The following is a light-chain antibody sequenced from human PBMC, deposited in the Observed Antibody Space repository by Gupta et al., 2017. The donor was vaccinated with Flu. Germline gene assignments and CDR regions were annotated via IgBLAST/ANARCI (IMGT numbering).Light chain of an antibody. CDR3: ATWDSSLIAGV. J-gene: IGLJ3*02. CDR2: ENS. Sequence: QSVLTQPPSVTAAPGQKVTISCSGSSSNIGKNFVSWYQQLPGTAPKLLIFENSNRPSGIPDRFSGSKSGTSATLGITGLQTGDEADYYCATWDSSLIAGVFGGGTTLTV. V-gene: IGLV1-51*02. CDR1: SSNIGKNF.